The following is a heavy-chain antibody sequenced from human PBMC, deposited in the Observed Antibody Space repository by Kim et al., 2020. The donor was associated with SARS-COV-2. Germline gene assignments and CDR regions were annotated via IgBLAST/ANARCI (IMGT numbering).Heavy chain of an antibody. CDR2: IYYSGST. CDR1: GGSISSYY. J-gene: IGHJ5*02. Sequence: SETLSLTCTVSGGSISSYYWSWIRQPPGKGLEWIGYIYYSGSTNYNPSLKSRVTISVDTSKNQFSLKLSSVTAADTAVYYCARGVVGANNWFDPWGQGTLVTVSS. D-gene: IGHD1-26*01. CDR3: ARGVVGANNWFDP. V-gene: IGHV4-59*13.